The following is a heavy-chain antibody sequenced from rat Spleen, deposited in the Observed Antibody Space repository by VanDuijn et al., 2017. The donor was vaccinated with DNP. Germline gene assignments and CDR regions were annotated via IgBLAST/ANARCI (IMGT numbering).Heavy chain of an antibody. D-gene: IGHD5-1*01. V-gene: IGHV5-22*01. Sequence: EVQLVESDGGLVQPGRSLKLSCAASGFTFSDYDMAWVRQAPTKGLEWVASISYDGSNTYSGDFVKGRFTISRDDAKNSLYLQMNSLRSEDTATYYCTRQLGLDYWGQGVMVTVSS. J-gene: IGHJ2*01. CDR2: ISYDGSNT. CDR1: GFTFSDYD. CDR3: TRQLGLDY.